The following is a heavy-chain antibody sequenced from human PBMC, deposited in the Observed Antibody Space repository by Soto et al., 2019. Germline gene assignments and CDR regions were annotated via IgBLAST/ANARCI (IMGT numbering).Heavy chain of an antibody. Sequence: GSLRLSCAASGFTFSSYAMSWVRQAPGKGLEWVSAISGSGGSTYYADSVKGRFTISRDNSKNTLYLQMNSLRAEDTAVYYCAKDLDYCSSTSCYAEVLDDWGQGTRVTVAS. V-gene: IGHV3-23*01. J-gene: IGHJ4*02. CDR2: ISGSGGST. CDR3: AKDLDYCSSTSCYAEVLDD. CDR1: GFTFSSYA. D-gene: IGHD2-2*01.